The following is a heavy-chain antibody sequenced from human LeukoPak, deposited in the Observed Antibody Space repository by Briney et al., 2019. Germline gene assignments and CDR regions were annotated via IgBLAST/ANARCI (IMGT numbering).Heavy chain of an antibody. J-gene: IGHJ4*02. CDR3: ARAPPWNFFSHDY. D-gene: IGHD1-7*01. Sequence: GASVKVSCKASGYTFTGYYMHWVRQAPGQGLEGMGWINPNSGGTNYAQKFQGRVTMTRDTSISTAYMELSSLRSEDTAVYYCARAPPWNFFSHDYWGQGTLVTVSS. CDR2: INPNSGGT. V-gene: IGHV1-2*02. CDR1: GYTFTGYY.